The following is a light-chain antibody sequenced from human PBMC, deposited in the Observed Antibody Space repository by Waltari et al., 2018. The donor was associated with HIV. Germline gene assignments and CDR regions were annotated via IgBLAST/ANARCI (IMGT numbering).Light chain of an antibody. CDR1: SSDVGPSTY. CDR2: EVS. J-gene: IGLJ2*01. CDR3: SSYTSSSTPVV. V-gene: IGLV2-14*01. Sequence: QSALTQPASVSGSPGQSITIPCTGPSSDVGPSTYVSWHQQHPGKAPKLSIYEVSNRPSGVSNRFSGSKSGNTASLTISGLQAEDEADYYCSSYTSSSTPVVFGGGTKLTVL.